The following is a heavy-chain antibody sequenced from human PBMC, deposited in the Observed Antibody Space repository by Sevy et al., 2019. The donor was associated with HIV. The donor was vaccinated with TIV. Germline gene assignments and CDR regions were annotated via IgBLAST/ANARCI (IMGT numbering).Heavy chain of an antibody. J-gene: IGHJ4*02. CDR3: ARHLPPSAPTVAHFRC. Sequence: GGSLRLSCAASGFTFSSYEMKWVRQAPGKGLKWVSYISNSGTTISYSDSVKGRFTISRDNARNSLYLQMISLRAEETAVYYCARHLPPSAPTVAHFRCWGQGSLVTVSS. CDR1: GFTFSSYE. V-gene: IGHV3-48*03. CDR2: ISNSGTTI. D-gene: IGHD4-17*01.